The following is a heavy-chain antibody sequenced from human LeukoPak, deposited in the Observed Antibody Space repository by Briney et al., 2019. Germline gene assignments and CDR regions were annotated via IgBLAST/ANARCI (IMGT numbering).Heavy chain of an antibody. CDR1: GGSISSYY. J-gene: IGHJ4*02. V-gene: IGHV4-4*07. CDR3: AREDSILGALDY. CDR2: IYTSGST. D-gene: IGHD1-26*01. Sequence: PSETLSLTCTVSGGSISSYYWSWIRPPAGNGLEWIGRIYTSGSTNYNPSLKSRVTMSVDTSKNQFSLKLSSVAAADTAVYYCAREDSILGALDYWGQGTLVTVSS.